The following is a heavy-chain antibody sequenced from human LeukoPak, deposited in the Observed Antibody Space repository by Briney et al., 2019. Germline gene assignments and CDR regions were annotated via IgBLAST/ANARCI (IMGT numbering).Heavy chain of an antibody. CDR1: GGSISSYY. CDR3: ARAPTVGSGSRYYYYYMDV. Sequence: PSETLSLTCTVSGGSISSYYWSWIRQPPGKGLEWIGYIYYSGSTNYNPSLKSRVTISVDTSKNQFSLKLSSVIAADTAVYYCARAPTVGSGSRYYYYYMDVWGKGTTVTISS. V-gene: IGHV4-59*01. CDR2: IYYSGST. J-gene: IGHJ6*03. D-gene: IGHD1-1*01.